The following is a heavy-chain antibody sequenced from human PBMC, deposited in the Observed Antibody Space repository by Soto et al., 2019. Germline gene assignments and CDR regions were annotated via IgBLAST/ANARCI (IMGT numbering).Heavy chain of an antibody. CDR3: AKGLSVDSSGWYLHYFHY. D-gene: IGHD6-13*01. V-gene: IGHV3-30*18. CDR1: GFTFSTYG. CDR2: ISYDGNKK. Sequence: QVQLVESGGGVVQPGRSLRLSCAASGFTFSTYGMHWVRQAPGRGPEWVETISYDGNKKCSADSVKGRFTISRDNSNNTLYLQMNSLRAEDTAVYHCAKGLSVDSSGWYLHYFHYWGQGALVTVSS. J-gene: IGHJ4*02.